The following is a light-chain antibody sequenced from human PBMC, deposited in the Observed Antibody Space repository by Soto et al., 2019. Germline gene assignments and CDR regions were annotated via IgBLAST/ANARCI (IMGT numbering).Light chain of an antibody. J-gene: IGKJ2*03. CDR2: DSS. V-gene: IGKV3-11*01. CDR3: QQYNSFAPYS. CDR1: QSVRSY. Sequence: EIVLTQSPATVSLSPGERATLSCRASQSVRSYLAWYQQKPGQAPRLLIYDSSNRAAGIPARFSGSGSGTDFALTISSLEPEDFGVYYCQQYNSFAPYSFGQGTKLEI.